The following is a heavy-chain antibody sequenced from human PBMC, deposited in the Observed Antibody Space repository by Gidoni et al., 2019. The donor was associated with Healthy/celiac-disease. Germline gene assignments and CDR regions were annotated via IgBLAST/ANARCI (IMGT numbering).Heavy chain of an antibody. CDR2: ISGSGGST. D-gene: IGHD3-22*01. CDR1: GFTFSSYA. Sequence: EVQLLESGGGLVQPGGFLRLSCAASGFTFSSYAMSWVRQAPGKGLEWVSAISGSGGSTYYADSVKGRFTISRDNSKNTLYLQMNSLRAEDTAVYYCAKVDDSSGYHTYFDYWGQGTLVTVSS. J-gene: IGHJ4*02. V-gene: IGHV3-23*01. CDR3: AKVDDSSGYHTYFDY.